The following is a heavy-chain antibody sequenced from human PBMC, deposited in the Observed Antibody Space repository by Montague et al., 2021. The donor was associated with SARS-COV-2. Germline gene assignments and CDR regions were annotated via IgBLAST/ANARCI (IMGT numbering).Heavy chain of an antibody. Sequence: TLSLTCTVSGGSISSGSYYWSWIRQPAGKGLEWIGRIYTSGSTNYNPSLKSRVTISVDTSKNQFSLQLSSVTAADTAVYYCARADFWSGYLYFDYWGQGTLATVSS. CDR3: ARADFWSGYLYFDY. J-gene: IGHJ4*02. CDR2: IYTSGST. CDR1: GGSISSGSYY. V-gene: IGHV4-61*02. D-gene: IGHD3-3*01.